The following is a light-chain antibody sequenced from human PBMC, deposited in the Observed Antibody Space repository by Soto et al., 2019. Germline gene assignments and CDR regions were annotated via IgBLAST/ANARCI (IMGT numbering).Light chain of an antibody. CDR1: QSVSSN. CDR3: QQYNNWRA. J-gene: IGKJ1*01. V-gene: IGKV3-15*01. Sequence: EIVMTQSPATLSVSPGERATLSCRASQSVSSNLAWYQQKPGQAPRLLIYGASTRATGIPARLSGSGYGTEFTLTISSLQSEDFAVYYCQQYNNWRAFGQGTKVDI. CDR2: GAS.